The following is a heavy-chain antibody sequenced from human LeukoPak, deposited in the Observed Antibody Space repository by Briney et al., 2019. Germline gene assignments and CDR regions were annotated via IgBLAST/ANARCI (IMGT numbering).Heavy chain of an antibody. CDR1: GFTFISYW. D-gene: IGHD1-1*01. CDR3: ARDINWALGNP. V-gene: IGHV3-74*01. Sequence: GGSLRLSCAASGFTFISYWMHWVRQAPGKGLVWVSRITSDGSSTIYADSVKGRFTSSRDNAKNTLYLQMNSLRVEDTAVYYCARDINWALGNPWGQGTLVIVSS. J-gene: IGHJ5*02. CDR2: ITSDGSST.